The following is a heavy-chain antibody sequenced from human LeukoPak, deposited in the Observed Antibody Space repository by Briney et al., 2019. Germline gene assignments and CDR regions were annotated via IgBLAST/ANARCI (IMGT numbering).Heavy chain of an antibody. CDR2: ISGSAYST. V-gene: IGHV3-23*01. CDR1: EFVFSSYV. J-gene: IGHJ4*02. D-gene: IGHD2-2*01. Sequence: GGSLRLSCAASEFVFSSYVMSWVRQAPGKGLEWVSTISGSAYSTYYADSVKGRFTISRDNSKNALFLQMNSLSAEDTAVYYCAKSGPYCSSTTCNYFDYWGQGTLVTVSS. CDR3: AKSGPYCSSTTCNYFDY.